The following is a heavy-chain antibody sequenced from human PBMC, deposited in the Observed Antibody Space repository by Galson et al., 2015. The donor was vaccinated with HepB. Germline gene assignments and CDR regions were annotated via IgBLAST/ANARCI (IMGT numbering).Heavy chain of an antibody. CDR2: IYYSGST. CDR1: GGSISSYY. D-gene: IGHD4-11*01. J-gene: IGHJ3*02. V-gene: IGHV4-59*01. CDR3: ARDLRDYSNYVWAFDI. Sequence: ETLSLTCTVSGGSISSYYWSWIRQPPGKGLEWIGYIYYSGSTNYNPSLKSRVTISVDTSKNQFSLKLSSVTAADTAVYYCARDLRDYSNYVWAFDIWGQGTMVTVSS.